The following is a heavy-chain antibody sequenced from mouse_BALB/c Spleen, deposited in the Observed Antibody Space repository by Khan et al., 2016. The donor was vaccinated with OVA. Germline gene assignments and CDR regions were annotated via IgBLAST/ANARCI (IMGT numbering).Heavy chain of an antibody. D-gene: IGHD2-10*01. CDR1: GFSLTNYG. Sequence: VQLKESGPGLVAPSQSLSITCTISGFSLTNYGVHWVRQPPGKGLEWLVVIWSDGSTTYNSALKSRLTITKDNSKSQAFLKMNSLQSEDSAGYFCARLPYYHYNIMDYWGQGTSVTVSS. J-gene: IGHJ4*01. V-gene: IGHV2-6-1*01. CDR2: IWSDGST. CDR3: ARLPYYHYNIMDY.